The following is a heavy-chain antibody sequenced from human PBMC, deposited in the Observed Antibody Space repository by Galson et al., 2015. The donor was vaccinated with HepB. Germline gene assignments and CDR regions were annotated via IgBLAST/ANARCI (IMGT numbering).Heavy chain of an antibody. CDR3: ARAQDSGGWQYYFDL. D-gene: IGHD6-25*01. Sequence: SLRLSCAASEFNFEEYHMTWIRQAPGKGLEWVSGISPSGTYTDYADSVEGRLTISRDNANNSLYLQMNTLRAEDTAVYYCARAQDSGGWQYYFDLWGQGTLVTVSS. J-gene: IGHJ5*02. CDR1: EFNFEEYH. V-gene: IGHV3-11*03. CDR2: ISPSGTYT.